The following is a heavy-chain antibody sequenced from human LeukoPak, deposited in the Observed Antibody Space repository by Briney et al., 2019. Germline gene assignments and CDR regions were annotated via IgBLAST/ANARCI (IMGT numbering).Heavy chain of an antibody. CDR1: GGSIRSSYYY. D-gene: IGHD3-22*01. Sequence: SETLSLTCTVSGGSIRSSYYYWGWIRQPPGKGLEWIGEINHSGSTNYSPSLKSRVTISVDTSKNQFSLKLSSVTAADTAVYYCARGLTYYYDSSGYGYYFDYWGQGTLVTVSS. J-gene: IGHJ4*02. CDR3: ARGLTYYYDSSGYGYYFDY. V-gene: IGHV4-39*07. CDR2: INHSGST.